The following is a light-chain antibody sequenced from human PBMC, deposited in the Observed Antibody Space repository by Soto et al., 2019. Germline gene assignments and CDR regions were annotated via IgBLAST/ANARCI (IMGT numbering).Light chain of an antibody. CDR2: AVT. J-gene: IGLJ1*01. CDR3: CSYTGASTYV. V-gene: IGLV2-14*01. Sequence: QSALTQPASVSGSPGQSVTISCAGTSGDVGGYNYVSWYQQHPGKAPKLMIHAVTNRPSGVSNRFSGSKSGNTASLTISSLQAEDEDDYYCCSYTGASTYVFGTGTKVTVL. CDR1: SGDVGGYNY.